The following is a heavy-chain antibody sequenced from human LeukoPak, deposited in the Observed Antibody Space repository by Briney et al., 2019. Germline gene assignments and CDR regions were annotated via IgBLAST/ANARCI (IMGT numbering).Heavy chain of an antibody. J-gene: IGHJ4*02. CDR2: INHSGST. D-gene: IGHD3-22*01. CDR3: ARESDDDSSN. CDR1: GGSLSGYY. V-gene: IGHV4-34*01. Sequence: PSETLSLTCAVYGGSLSGYYWSWIRQPPGKGLERIGEINHSGSTNYNPSLKSRVTISVDTSKNQFSLKLSSVTAADTAVYYCARESDDDSSNWGQGTLVTVSS.